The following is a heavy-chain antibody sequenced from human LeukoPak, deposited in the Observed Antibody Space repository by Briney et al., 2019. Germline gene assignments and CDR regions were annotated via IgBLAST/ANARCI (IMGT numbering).Heavy chain of an antibody. D-gene: IGHD3-10*01. CDR3: ARSFMARGFLPDAFDV. J-gene: IGHJ3*01. Sequence: GASVKVSCKASGYTFTGSYIHWVRQAPGQGLEWVGWISAYNGNTNYAQKLQGRVTMTTDTSTSTAFMELRRLRSDDTAVYYCARSFMARGFLPDAFDVWGQGTIVTVSS. CDR1: GYTFTGSY. CDR2: ISAYNGNT. V-gene: IGHV1-18*04.